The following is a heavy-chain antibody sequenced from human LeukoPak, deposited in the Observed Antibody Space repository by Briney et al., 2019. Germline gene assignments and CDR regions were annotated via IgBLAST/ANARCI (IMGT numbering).Heavy chain of an antibody. CDR3: ARLHALGAEEFDP. CDR2: IHYTGST. Sequence: SETLSLTSTVSGGSITGHYWSWIRQPPGKGLEWIGYIHYTGSTNYNPSLNSRITMSVDTPNNQFSLRLTSVTATDTAVYYCARLHALGAEEFDPWGQGALVTVSS. CDR1: GGSITGHY. V-gene: IGHV4-59*11. D-gene: IGHD3-16*01. J-gene: IGHJ5*02.